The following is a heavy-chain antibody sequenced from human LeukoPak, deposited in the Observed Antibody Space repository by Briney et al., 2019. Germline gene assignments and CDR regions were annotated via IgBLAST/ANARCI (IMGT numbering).Heavy chain of an antibody. CDR2: IIPIFGTA. J-gene: IGHJ6*03. V-gene: IGHV1-69*05. D-gene: IGHD2-2*01. CDR3: ARGSTSLTNHYYMDV. CDR1: GGTFSSYA. Sequence: SVKVSCKASGGTFSSYAISWARQAPGQGLEWMGGIIPIFGTANYAQKFQGRVTITTDESTSTAYMELSSLRSEDTAVYYCARGSTSLTNHYYMDVWGKGTTVTVS.